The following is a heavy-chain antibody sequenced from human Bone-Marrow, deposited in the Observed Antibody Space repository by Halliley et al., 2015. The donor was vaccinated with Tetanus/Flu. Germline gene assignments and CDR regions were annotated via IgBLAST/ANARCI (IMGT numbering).Heavy chain of an antibody. D-gene: IGHD3-10*01. CDR2: MFFSGSP. J-gene: IGHJ4*02. V-gene: IGHV4-30-4*01. Sequence: MFFSGSPYYTPSLKSRVSISVDTSQTLFSLNLYSVTAADTAVYYCARAGNYYGSGSYYSADYWGQGTLVTVSS. CDR3: ARAGNYYGSGSYYSADY.